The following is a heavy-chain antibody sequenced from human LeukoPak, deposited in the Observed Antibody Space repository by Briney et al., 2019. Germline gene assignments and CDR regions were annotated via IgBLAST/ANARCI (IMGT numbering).Heavy chain of an antibody. Sequence: GESLKISCKASGYRFTSYWIGWVRQMPGQGLEWMGIIYPGDSDTRYSPSFQGQVTISADKSISTAYLQWSSLKASHTAMYYCARPEEHGDYVHDAFDIWGQGTMVTVSS. CDR3: ARPEEHGDYVHDAFDI. CDR1: GYRFTSYW. J-gene: IGHJ3*02. D-gene: IGHD4-17*01. CDR2: IYPGDSDT. V-gene: IGHV5-51*01.